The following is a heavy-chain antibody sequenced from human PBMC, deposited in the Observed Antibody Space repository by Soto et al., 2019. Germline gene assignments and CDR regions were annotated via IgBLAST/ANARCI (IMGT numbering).Heavy chain of an antibody. CDR1: GYTFTTYA. D-gene: IGHD2-8*01. V-gene: IGHV1-3*01. J-gene: IGHJ6*02. Sequence: QVQLVQSGAEVKKPGASEKVSCKASGYTFTTYALHWVRQAPGQRPQWMGWINPAGVHTKYSQRFQDRVTITRDRSVSTGYMVLSSLRSADPAVYYRGRSVGGAPGAMLYIATDVWGQGPTVTVS. CDR3: GRSVGGAPGAMLYIATDV. CDR2: INPAGVHT.